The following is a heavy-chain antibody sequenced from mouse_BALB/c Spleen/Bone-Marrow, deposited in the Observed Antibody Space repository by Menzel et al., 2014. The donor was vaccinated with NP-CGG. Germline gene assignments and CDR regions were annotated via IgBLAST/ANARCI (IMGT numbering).Heavy chain of an antibody. CDR3: ARSGKVRNAMDY. Sequence: QVQLQQSGAKLVRPGVSAKISCKGSGYTFTDHAIHWVERSHAKSLEWIGVISGYYGDAIYNQKFKGKATMTVDKSSSTAYMELARLTSEDSAIYYCARSGKVRNAMDYGGQGTSVTVSS. CDR2: ISGYYGDA. J-gene: IGHJ4*01. V-gene: IGHV1S137*01. CDR1: GYTFTDHA. D-gene: IGHD2-14*01.